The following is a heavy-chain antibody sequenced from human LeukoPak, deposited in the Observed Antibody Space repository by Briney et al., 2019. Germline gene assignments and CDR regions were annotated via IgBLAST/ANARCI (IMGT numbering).Heavy chain of an antibody. CDR1: GFTFGDYA. D-gene: IGHD6-19*01. CDR3: ARIQLRSGWFLSYGMDV. V-gene: IGHV3-49*03. CDR2: ISSKAYGGTP. J-gene: IGHJ6*02. Sequence: GGSLRLSCTASGFTFGDYAMHWFRQAPGKGLEWVGFISSKAYGGTPEYAASVKGRFTVSRDDSKSIAYLQMNSLKTEDTAVYYCARIQLRSGWFLSYGMDVWGQGTTVTVSS.